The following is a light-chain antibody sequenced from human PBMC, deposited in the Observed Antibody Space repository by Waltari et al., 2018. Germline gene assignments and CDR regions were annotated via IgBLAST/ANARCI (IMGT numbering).Light chain of an antibody. CDR3: ASWDDSLNGL. J-gene: IGLJ3*02. CDR2: SNN. V-gene: IGLV1-44*01. Sequence: QSVLTQPPSASGTPGQRVTISCSGSWSNIGSNTVNWYRPAPGTAPKLPIYSNNQRPSGVPDRCAGSKSGTSASLAISGLQSEDEADYYCASWDDSLNGLFGGGTKLTVL. CDR1: WSNIGSNT.